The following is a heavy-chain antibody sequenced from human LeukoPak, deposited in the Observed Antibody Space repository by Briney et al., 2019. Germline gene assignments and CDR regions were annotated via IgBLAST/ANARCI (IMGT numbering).Heavy chain of an antibody. Sequence: ASVKVSCKASGYTFTSYYMHWVRQAPGQGLEWMGIINPSGGSTSYAQKFQGRVTMTRDTSTSTIYMELSSLRSEDTAVYYCARDDPDVVVIPGAADVWGQGTLVTVSS. J-gene: IGHJ3*01. CDR2: INPSGGST. CDR3: ARDDPDVVVIPGAADV. V-gene: IGHV1-46*01. D-gene: IGHD2-21*01. CDR1: GYTFTSYY.